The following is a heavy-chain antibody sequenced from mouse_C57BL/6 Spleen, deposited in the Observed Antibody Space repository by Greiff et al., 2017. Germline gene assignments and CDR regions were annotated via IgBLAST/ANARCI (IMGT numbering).Heavy chain of an antibody. D-gene: IGHD1-1*01. CDR1: GFNIKDYY. CDR2: IDPEDGET. J-gene: IGHJ3*01. Sequence: EVQLQQSGAELVKPGASVKLSCTASGFNIKDYYMHWVKQRTEQGLEWIGRIDPEDGETKYAPKFQGKDTITADTSSNTAYLQLSSLTAEDTAVYYCASPITTVVATDWVAYWGQGTLVTVSA. V-gene: IGHV14-2*01. CDR3: ASPITTVVATDWVAY.